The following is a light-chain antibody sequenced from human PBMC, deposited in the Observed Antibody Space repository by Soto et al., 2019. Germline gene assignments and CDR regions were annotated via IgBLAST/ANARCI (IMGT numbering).Light chain of an antibody. V-gene: IGLV2-14*03. CDR3: SSYTSRSTLV. Sequence: QSVLTQPASVSDSPGQSITISCTGTSSDVGGSNFVSWYQQHPGKPPKLIIYDVANRPSGVSNRFSGSKSGSTASLIISRLQTEDEADYYCSSYTSRSTLVFGTGTKVTVL. CDR2: DVA. CDR1: SSDVGGSNF. J-gene: IGLJ1*01.